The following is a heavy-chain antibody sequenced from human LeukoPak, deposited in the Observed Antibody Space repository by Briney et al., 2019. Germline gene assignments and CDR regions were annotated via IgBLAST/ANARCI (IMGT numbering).Heavy chain of an antibody. V-gene: IGHV3-64D*06. J-gene: IGHJ4*02. CDR2: ISSNGGST. CDR1: GFTFSSYA. CDR3: VKGPGTTYYDILTGPVMGYYFDY. D-gene: IGHD3-9*01. Sequence: GGSLRLSCPASGFTFSSYAMHWVRQAPGKGLEYVSAISSNGGSTYYADSVKGRFTISRDNSKNTLYLQMSSLRAEDTAVYYCVKGPGTTYYDILTGPVMGYYFDYWGQGTLVTVSS.